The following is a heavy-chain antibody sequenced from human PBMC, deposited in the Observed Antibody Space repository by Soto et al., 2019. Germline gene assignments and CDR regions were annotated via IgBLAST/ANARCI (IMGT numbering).Heavy chain of an antibody. CDR3: ASIPYYYDSSGYGMDV. J-gene: IGHJ6*02. V-gene: IGHV1-69*13. D-gene: IGHD3-22*01. Sequence: SVKVSCKASGGTFSSYAISWVRQAPGQGLEWMGGIIPIFGTANYAQKFQGRVTITADESTSTAYMELSSLRSEDTAVYYCASIPYYYDSSGYGMDVWGQGTTVTVSS. CDR2: IIPIFGTA. CDR1: GGTFSSYA.